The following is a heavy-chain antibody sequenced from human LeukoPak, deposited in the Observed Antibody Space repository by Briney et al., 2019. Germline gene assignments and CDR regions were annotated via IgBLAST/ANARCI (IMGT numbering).Heavy chain of an antibody. CDR2: IGSSGSPT. CDR1: GFAFSSYN. CDR3: TSWGDTTAEYFQR. D-gene: IGHD2-21*02. J-gene: IGHJ1*01. V-gene: IGHV3-48*02. Sequence: GGSLRLSCAASGFAFSSYNMNWVRQAPGKGLEWISYIGSSGSPTHYADSVGGRFTISRDNAKNSLYLQMNSLRDEDTAVYYCTSWGDTTAEYFQRWGQGTLVTVSS.